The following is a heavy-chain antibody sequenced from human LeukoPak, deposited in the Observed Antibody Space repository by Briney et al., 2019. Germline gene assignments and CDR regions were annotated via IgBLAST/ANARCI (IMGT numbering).Heavy chain of an antibody. J-gene: IGHJ4*01. CDR3: ARAGFGSGWHYFDY. Sequence: PSETLSLTCTVSGDSISNFYWSWIRQPAEKGLEWIGHVYSSGSTNYNPSLKSRVSMSVDTSKNQYSLRLISVTAADTAVYYCARAGFGSGWHYFDYWGRGILVSVSS. V-gene: IGHV4-4*07. CDR1: GDSISNFY. CDR2: VYSSGST. D-gene: IGHD6-19*01.